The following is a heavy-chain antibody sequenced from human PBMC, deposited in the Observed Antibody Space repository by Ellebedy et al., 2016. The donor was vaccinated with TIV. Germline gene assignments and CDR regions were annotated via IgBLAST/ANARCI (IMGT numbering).Heavy chain of an antibody. Sequence: GESLKISCAASGFTFSSYGMSWVRQAPGEGLEWVSFLHSDGSRYYADSVQGRFVISRDNSKNTLYLQMNNLRDEDTALYYCAGDQGGGWSLPFWGHGTLVIVSS. CDR3: AGDQGGGWSLPF. CDR2: LHSDGSR. CDR1: GFTFSSYG. V-gene: IGHV3-66*01. D-gene: IGHD6-19*01. J-gene: IGHJ4*01.